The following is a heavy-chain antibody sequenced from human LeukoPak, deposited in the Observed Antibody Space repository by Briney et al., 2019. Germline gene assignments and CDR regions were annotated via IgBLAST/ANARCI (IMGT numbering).Heavy chain of an antibody. D-gene: IGHD3-9*01. J-gene: IGHJ4*02. CDR1: GYTFTSYG. Sequence: GASVKVSCKASGYTFTSYGISWVRQAPGQGLEWMGWISAYNGNTNYAQKLQGRVTMTTDTSTSTAYMELRSLRSDDTAVYYCARMEYYDILTGYSDPIDYWGQGTLVTVSS. CDR3: ARMEYYDILTGYSDPIDY. V-gene: IGHV1-18*01. CDR2: ISAYNGNT.